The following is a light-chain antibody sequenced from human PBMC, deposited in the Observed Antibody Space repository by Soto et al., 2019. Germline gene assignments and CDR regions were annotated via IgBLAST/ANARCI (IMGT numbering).Light chain of an antibody. CDR1: QRVSSD. V-gene: IGKV3-20*01. CDR3: QQYGSSPWT. J-gene: IGKJ1*01. Sequence: EKVMTQSPATLSVSPGERATLSCRSSQRVSSDLAWYQQKPGQAPRLLIYGASSRATGIPVRFSGSGSGTDFTLTISRLDPEDFAVYYCQQYGSSPWTLGQGTKVDI. CDR2: GAS.